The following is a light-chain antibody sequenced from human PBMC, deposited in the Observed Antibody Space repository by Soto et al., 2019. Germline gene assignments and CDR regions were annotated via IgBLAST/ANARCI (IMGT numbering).Light chain of an antibody. CDR2: EAS. V-gene: IGLV2-23*01. CDR3: CSNAAGSTYV. J-gene: IGLJ1*01. Sequence: QSVLTQPASVTGSPGQSITISCTGTSSDVGSHNLVSWYQQYPGKAPKLIIFEASKRPSGVSNRFSGSKSGSTASLTISGLQDEDEADYYCCSNAAGSTYVFGTGTKVTVL. CDR1: SSDVGSHNL.